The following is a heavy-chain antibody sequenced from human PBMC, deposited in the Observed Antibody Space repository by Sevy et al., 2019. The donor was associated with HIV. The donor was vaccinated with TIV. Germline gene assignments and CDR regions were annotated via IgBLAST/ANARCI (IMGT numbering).Heavy chain of an antibody. CDR3: ARDGVMGSY. D-gene: IGHD3-16*01. CDR2: IKQDGSEK. J-gene: IGHJ4*02. Sequence: GGSLRLSCAASGFTFSSAWMSWVRQAPGKGLEWVANIKQDGSEKNYVDSVKGRFTISRDNAKNSLYLQMNSLRADDTAVYYCARDGVMGSYWGQGTLVTVSS. V-gene: IGHV3-7*01. CDR1: GFTFSSAW.